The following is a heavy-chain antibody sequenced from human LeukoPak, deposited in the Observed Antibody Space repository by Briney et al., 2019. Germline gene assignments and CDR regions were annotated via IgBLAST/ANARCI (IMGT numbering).Heavy chain of an antibody. CDR1: GGPISSYY. Sequence: PSETLSLTCTVSGGPISSYYWSWIRQPPGKGLEWIGYIYYSGSTNYNPSLKSRVTISVDTSKNQLSLHLSSVTAADTAVYYCAGGRWLQLPYYWGQGTLVTVSS. CDR3: AGGRWLQLPYY. J-gene: IGHJ4*02. CDR2: IYYSGST. V-gene: IGHV4-59*01. D-gene: IGHD5-24*01.